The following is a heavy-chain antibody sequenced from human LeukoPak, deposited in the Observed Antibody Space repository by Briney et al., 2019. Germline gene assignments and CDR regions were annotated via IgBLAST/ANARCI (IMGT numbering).Heavy chain of an antibody. D-gene: IGHD4-17*01. CDR1: GFTFSNYA. J-gene: IGHJ6*03. V-gene: IGHV3-23*01. CDR3: AKDLPYAYYMDV. CDR2: ISGSGDSS. Sequence: GGSLRLSCAASGFTFSNYAMSWIRQAPGKGLEWVSAISGSGDSSYNADSVKGRLTISRDNSKNTLYLQMNSLRAEDTAVYYCAKDLPYAYYMDVWGKGTTVTVSS.